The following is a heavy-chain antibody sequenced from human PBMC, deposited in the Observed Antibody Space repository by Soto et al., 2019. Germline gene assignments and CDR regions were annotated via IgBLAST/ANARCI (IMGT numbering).Heavy chain of an antibody. CDR3: GRHGYNYGGGYFDY. D-gene: IGHD5-18*01. V-gene: IGHV3-66*04. J-gene: IGHJ4*02. CDR2: IYSGGST. Sequence: EVQLVESGGGLVQPGGSLRLSCAASGVTVSSNYMSWVRQAPGKGLEWVSVIYSGGSTYYADSVKGRFTISRDNSKNTVDIQMNSLRGEDTAVYYCGRHGYNYGGGYFDYWGQGTLVTVSS. CDR1: GVTVSSNY.